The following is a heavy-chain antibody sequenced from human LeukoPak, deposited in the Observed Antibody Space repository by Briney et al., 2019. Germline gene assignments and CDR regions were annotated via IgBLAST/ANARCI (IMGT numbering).Heavy chain of an antibody. Sequence: ASVKVSCKASGYTFTGYYMHWVRQAPGHGLEWMGWINPNSGGTNYAQKFQGRVTMTRDTSISTAYMELSRLRSDDTAVYYCARATYYYGSGSYTNDYWGQGTLVTVSS. CDR2: INPNSGGT. CDR3: ARATYYYGSGSYTNDY. CDR1: GYTFTGYY. D-gene: IGHD3-10*01. V-gene: IGHV1-2*02. J-gene: IGHJ4*02.